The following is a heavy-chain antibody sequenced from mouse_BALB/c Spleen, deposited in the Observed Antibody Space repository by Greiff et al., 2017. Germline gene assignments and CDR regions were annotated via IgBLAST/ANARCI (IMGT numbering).Heavy chain of an antibody. D-gene: IGHD1-1*01. J-gene: IGHJ4*01. CDR1: GFAFSSYD. Sequence: EVLLVESGGGLVKPGGSLKLSCAASGFAFSSYDMSWVRQTPEKRLEWVAYISSGGGCTYYPDTVKGRFTISRDNAKNTLYLQVSSLKSEDTAMYYCAKRSTIVAGYYAMDYWGQGTSVTVSS. CDR3: AKRSTIVAGYYAMDY. V-gene: IGHV5-12-1*01. CDR2: ISSGGGCT.